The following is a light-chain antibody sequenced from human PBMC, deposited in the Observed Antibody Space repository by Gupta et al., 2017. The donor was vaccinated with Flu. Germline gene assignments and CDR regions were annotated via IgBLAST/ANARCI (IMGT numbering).Light chain of an antibody. CDR1: QSISSF. CDR3: LQTYSTPRT. CDR2: AAS. J-gene: IGKJ1*01. Sequence: DIQMTQSPSSLSASVGDRVTITCRASQSISSFLSWYQQKPGKAPKFLIYAASSLQSGVPSRFSGSGSGTDFILSISSLQPEDFATYYCLQTYSTPRTFGQGTKVEIK. V-gene: IGKV1-39*01.